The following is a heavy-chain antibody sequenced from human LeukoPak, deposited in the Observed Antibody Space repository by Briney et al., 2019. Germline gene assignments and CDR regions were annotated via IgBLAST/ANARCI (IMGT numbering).Heavy chain of an antibody. CDR1: GYTFTSYD. CDR3: AVRPYNSGLNFDY. V-gene: IGHV1-8*01. CDR2: MNPNSGNT. D-gene: IGHD6-19*01. J-gene: IGHJ4*02. Sequence: GASVKVSCKASGYTFTSYDINWVRQATGQGLEWMGWMNPNSGNTGYAQKFQGRVTMTRSTSISTAYMELSGLRSEDTAMYYCAVRPYNSGLNFDYWGQGTLVTVSS.